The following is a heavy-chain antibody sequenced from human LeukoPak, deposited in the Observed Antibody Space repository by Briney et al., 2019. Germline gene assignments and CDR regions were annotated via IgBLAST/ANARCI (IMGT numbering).Heavy chain of an antibody. CDR3: ARVVVPAAMPDYFDY. D-gene: IGHD2-2*01. CDR2: ISAYNGNT. V-gene: IGHV1-18*01. J-gene: IGHJ4*02. Sequence: ASVKVSRKASGYTFTSYGISWVRQAPGQGLEWMGWISAYNGNTNYAQKLQGRVTMTTDTSTSTAYMELRSLRSDDTAVYYCARVVVPAAMPDYFDYWGQGTLVTVSS. CDR1: GYTFTSYG.